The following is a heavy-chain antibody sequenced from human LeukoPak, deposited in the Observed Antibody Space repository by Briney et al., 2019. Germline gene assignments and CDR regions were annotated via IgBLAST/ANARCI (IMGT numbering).Heavy chain of an antibody. CDR1: VYTFTTYG. V-gene: IGHV1-18*01. J-gene: IGHJ2*01. D-gene: IGHD4-17*01. Sequence: GASVKVSCKASVYTFTTYGISWVRQAPGQGLEWMGWISTYNGKTNYAENLQGRVTMTTDTSTSTAYMELRSLRSEDTAVYYCAAAYGDYVNWYFDLWGRGTLVTVSS. CDR3: AAAYGDYVNWYFDL. CDR2: ISTYNGKT.